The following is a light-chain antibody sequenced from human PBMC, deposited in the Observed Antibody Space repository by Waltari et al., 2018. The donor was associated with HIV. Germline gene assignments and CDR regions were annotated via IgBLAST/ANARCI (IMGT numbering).Light chain of an antibody. V-gene: IGLV2-11*01. CDR1: ASDIGYFDS. CDR3: CSYAGTYTYV. J-gene: IGLJ1*01. Sequence: QSALTQPRSVSGSPGQSVTISCTGTASDIGYFDSVSWYQQYPGKAPKVIIYDVFHRPSGVPDRFTASKSGITASLTISGLQDEDEADYYCCSYAGTYTYVFGSGTKVTVL. CDR2: DVF.